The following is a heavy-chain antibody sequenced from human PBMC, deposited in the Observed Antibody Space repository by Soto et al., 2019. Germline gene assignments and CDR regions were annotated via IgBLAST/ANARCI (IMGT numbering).Heavy chain of an antibody. D-gene: IGHD1-7*01. Sequence: QITLKESGPTLVKPTQTLTLTCTFSRFSLSTSGVNVGWFRQPPGKALEWLALINWDDDKRYSPSLKNRLTVTKDTSKNQVVLTMTNMDPVDTGTYYCAHRPDNWNYVDFDYWGQGTLVTVSS. CDR1: RFSLSTSGVN. CDR3: AHRPDNWNYVDFDY. CDR2: INWDDDK. J-gene: IGHJ4*02. V-gene: IGHV2-5*02.